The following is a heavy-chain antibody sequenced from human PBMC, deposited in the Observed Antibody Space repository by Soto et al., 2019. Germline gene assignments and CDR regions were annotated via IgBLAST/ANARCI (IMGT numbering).Heavy chain of an antibody. CDR2: IWYDGSNK. D-gene: IGHD2-15*01. V-gene: IGHV3-33*01. Sequence: GGSLRLSCAASGFTFSSYGMHWVRQAPGKGLEWVAVIWYDGSNKYYADSVKGRFTISRDNSKNTLYLQMNSLRAEDTAVYYCARDLRYCSGGSCYFSLGYWGQGTLVTVSS. J-gene: IGHJ4*02. CDR3: ARDLRYCSGGSCYFSLGY. CDR1: GFTFSSYG.